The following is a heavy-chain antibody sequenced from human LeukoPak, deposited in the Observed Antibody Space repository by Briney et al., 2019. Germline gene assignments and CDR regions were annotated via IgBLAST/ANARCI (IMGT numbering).Heavy chain of an antibody. CDR3: AKAAPPFGGSGYLGFDY. CDR2: IWYDGSKK. V-gene: IGHV3-33*06. J-gene: IGHJ4*02. CDR1: GFTFSSYG. Sequence: GGSLRLSCAASGFTFSSYGMHWVRQAPGKGLEWVAVIWYDGSKKYYADSVKGRFTISRDNSKNTLYLQMNSLRAEDTAVYYCAKAAPPFGGSGYLGFDYWGQGTLVTVSS. D-gene: IGHD3-22*01.